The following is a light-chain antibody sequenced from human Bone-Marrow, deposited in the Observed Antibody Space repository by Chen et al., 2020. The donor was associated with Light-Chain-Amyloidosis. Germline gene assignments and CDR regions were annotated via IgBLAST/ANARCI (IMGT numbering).Light chain of an antibody. J-gene: IGKJ4*01. V-gene: IGKV3-20*01. Sequence: EIVLTQSPGTLSLSPGDRATLSCRASQSVHNNYVAWYQQRPDQPPTLLIFHTSTRAADIPDRFSGSGSETDFALPISSLEPEDFAVYFCQQYGTSPLTFGGGSTVEIK. CDR3: QQYGTSPLT. CDR1: QSVHNNY. CDR2: HTS.